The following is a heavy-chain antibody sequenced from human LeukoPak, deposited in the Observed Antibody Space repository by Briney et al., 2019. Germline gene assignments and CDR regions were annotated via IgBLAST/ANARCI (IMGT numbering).Heavy chain of an antibody. V-gene: IGHV3-23*01. CDR2: ISGSGGST. Sequence: GGSLRLSCAASGFTFSSYAMGWVRQAPGKGLEWVSGISGSGGSTYYADSVKGRFTISRDNSKNTLYLQMNSLRAEDTAVYYCAKPSLWGGDCYALPHPGGQGPRVTVPP. CDR1: GFTFSSYA. CDR3: AKPSLWGGDCYALPHP. D-gene: IGHD2-21*02. J-gene: IGHJ5*02.